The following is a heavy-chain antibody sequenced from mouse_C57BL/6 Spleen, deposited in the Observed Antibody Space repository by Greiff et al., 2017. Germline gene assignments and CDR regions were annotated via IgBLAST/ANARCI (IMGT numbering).Heavy chain of an antibody. V-gene: IGHV1-54*01. CDR3: AREGNGSSFAY. Sequence: VQLQQSGAELVRPGTSVKVSCKASGYAFTNYLIEWVKQRPGQGLEWIGVINPGSGGTNYNEKFKGKATLTADKSSSTAYMQLSSLTSEDSAVYFCAREGNGSSFAYWGQGTLVTVSA. D-gene: IGHD1-1*01. J-gene: IGHJ3*01. CDR1: GYAFTNYL. CDR2: INPGSGGT.